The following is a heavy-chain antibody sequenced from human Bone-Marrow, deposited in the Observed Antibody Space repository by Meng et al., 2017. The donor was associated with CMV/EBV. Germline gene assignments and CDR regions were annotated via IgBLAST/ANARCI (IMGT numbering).Heavy chain of an antibody. D-gene: IGHD3-10*01. CDR2: MYSGGTT. CDR3: AGGGSGGYGYY. V-gene: IGHV3-53*01. Sequence: EGPLVEAGGGLLPPGWFLRLSCAVSGFTVSGNYLSWVRQAPGKGLEWVSVMYSGGTTYYADSVKGRFTISRDNSKNTLYLQMNSLRAEDSAVYYCAGGGSGGYGYYWGQGTLVTVSS. J-gene: IGHJ4*02. CDR1: GFTVSGNY.